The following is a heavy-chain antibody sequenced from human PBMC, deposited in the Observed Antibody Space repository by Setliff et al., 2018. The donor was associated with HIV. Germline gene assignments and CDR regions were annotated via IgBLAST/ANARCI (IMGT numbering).Heavy chain of an antibody. V-gene: IGHV1-8*02. J-gene: IGHJ4*02. CDR3: ARGHHYYNSGKYYDNFEY. CDR2: MNPNSGNT. D-gene: IGHD3-10*01. CDR1: GYTFTNYD. Sequence: ASVKVSCKASGYTFTNYDINWVRQAPGQGLEWMGWMNPNSGNTGYAQKFQGRVTMTRNTSIRTAYMELSSLRSEDTAVYYCARGHHYYNSGKYYDNFEYWGQGTLVTVSS.